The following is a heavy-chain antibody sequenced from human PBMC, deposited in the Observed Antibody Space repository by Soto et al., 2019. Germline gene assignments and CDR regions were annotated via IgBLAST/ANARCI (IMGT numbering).Heavy chain of an antibody. J-gene: IGHJ4*02. Sequence: ASVKVSCKVSGYTLTELYMHWVRQAPGKGLEWMGGFDPEDGETIYAQKFQGRVTMTEDTSTDTAYMELSSLRSEDTAVYYCAKGTPSRVLSGYSSGWYDYWGQGTLVTV. D-gene: IGHD6-19*01. V-gene: IGHV1-24*01. CDR2: FDPEDGET. CDR3: AKGTPSRVLSGYSSGWYDY. CDR1: GYTLTELY.